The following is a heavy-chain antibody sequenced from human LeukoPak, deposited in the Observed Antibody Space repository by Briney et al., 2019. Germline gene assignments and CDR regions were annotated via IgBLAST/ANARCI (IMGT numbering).Heavy chain of an antibody. V-gene: IGHV3-23*01. CDR1: GFTFSSYA. CDR3: AKDLQPNYYGSGSYYRDYGMDV. J-gene: IGHJ6*02. CDR2: ISGSGGST. Sequence: GGSLRLSCAASGFTFSSYAMSWVRQAPGKGLEWVSAISGSGGSTYYADSVKGRFTISRDNPKNTLYLQMNSLRAEDTAVYYCAKDLQPNYYGSGSYYRDYGMDVWGQGTTVTVSS. D-gene: IGHD3-10*01.